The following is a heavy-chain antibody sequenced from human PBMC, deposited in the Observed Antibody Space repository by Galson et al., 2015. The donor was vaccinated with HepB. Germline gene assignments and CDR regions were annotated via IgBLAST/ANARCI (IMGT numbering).Heavy chain of an antibody. Sequence: SLRLSCAASGFTFSSYAMSWVRQAPGKGLEWVSAISGSGGSTYYADSVKGRFTISRDNSKNTLYLQMNSLRAEDTAVYYCAKRSAGSNYKFDYWGQGTLVTVSS. J-gene: IGHJ4*02. V-gene: IGHV3-23*01. CDR3: AKRSAGSNYKFDY. D-gene: IGHD4-11*01. CDR1: GFTFSSYA. CDR2: ISGSGGST.